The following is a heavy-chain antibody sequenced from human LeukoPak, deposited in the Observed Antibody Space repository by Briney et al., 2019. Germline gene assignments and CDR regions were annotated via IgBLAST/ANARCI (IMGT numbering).Heavy chain of an antibody. D-gene: IGHD6-13*01. CDR2: IRSKAYGGTT. Sequence: PGGSLRLSCTASGFTFGDYAMSWVRQAPGKGLEWVGFIRSKAYGGTTEYAASVKGRFTISRDDSKSIAYLQMNSLKTEDTAVYYCTRDLHTPFIAAASIPNYWGQGTLVTVSS. J-gene: IGHJ4*02. CDR3: TRDLHTPFIAAASIPNY. V-gene: IGHV3-49*04. CDR1: GFTFGDYA.